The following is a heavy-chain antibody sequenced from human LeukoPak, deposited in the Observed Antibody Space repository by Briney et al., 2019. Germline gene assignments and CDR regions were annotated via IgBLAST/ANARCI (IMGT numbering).Heavy chain of an antibody. V-gene: IGHV4-39*07. J-gene: IGHJ4*02. CDR1: GGSIRSSSYY. D-gene: IGHD6-13*01. Sequence: PSETLSLTCTVSGGSIRSSSYYWGWIRQPPGKGLEWIGSIYYSGSSYYNPSLKSRVTISVDTSKNQFSLKLSSVTAADTAVYYCARENSRIVDYWGQGTLVTVPS. CDR2: IYYSGSS. CDR3: ARENSRIVDY.